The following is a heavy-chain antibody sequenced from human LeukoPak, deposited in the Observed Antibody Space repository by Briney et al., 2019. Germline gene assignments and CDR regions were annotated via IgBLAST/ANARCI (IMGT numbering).Heavy chain of an antibody. CDR2: ISAYNGNT. V-gene: IGHV1-18*01. CDR1: GYTFTSYG. Sequence: ASVKVSCKASGYTFTSYGISWVRQAPGQGLEWMGWISAYNGNTNYAQKLQGRVTMTTDTSTSTAYMELRNLRSDDTAVYYCARDPGWLDAPHFDYWGQGTLVTVSS. D-gene: IGHD6-19*01. J-gene: IGHJ4*02. CDR3: ARDPGWLDAPHFDY.